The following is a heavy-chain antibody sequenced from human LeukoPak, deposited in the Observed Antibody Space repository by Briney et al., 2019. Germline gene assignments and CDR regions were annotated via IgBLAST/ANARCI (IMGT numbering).Heavy chain of an antibody. Sequence: ASVKVSCKASGYTFTSYVMHWVRQAPGQRLEWMGCINDGNGNTKYSQEFQGRVTITRDTSASTAYMELRSLRSDDTAVYYCARSPRRITMVRGVILHDYWGQGTLVTVSS. V-gene: IGHV1-3*01. CDR3: ARSPRRITMVRGVILHDY. CDR1: GYTFTSYV. J-gene: IGHJ4*02. D-gene: IGHD3-10*01. CDR2: INDGNGNT.